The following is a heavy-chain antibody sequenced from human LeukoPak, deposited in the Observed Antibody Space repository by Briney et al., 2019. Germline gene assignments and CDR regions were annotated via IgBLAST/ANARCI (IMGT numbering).Heavy chain of an antibody. CDR3: ARDLQGSYYYGMDV. CDR2: ISSNSNTT. V-gene: IGHV3-48*01. CDR1: GFTFSSYA. Sequence: SGGSLRLSCAASGFTFSSYAMSWVRQAPGKGLEWVSYISSNSNTTYYADSVKGRFTISRDNGKNSLYLQMNSLRAEDTAVYYCARDLQGSYYYGMDVWGQGTTVIVSS. J-gene: IGHJ6*02. D-gene: IGHD2-15*01.